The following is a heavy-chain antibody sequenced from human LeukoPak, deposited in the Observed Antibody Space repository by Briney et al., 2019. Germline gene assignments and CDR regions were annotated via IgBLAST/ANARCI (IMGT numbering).Heavy chain of an antibody. J-gene: IGHJ6*03. Sequence: SETLSLTCTVSGGSISSGDYYWSWIRQPPGKGLEWIGYIYYSGSTYYNPSLKSRVTISVDTSKSQFSLKLSSVTAADTAVYYCARVKGPSYYYYYMDVWGKGTTVTVSS. CDR1: GGSISSGDYY. V-gene: IGHV4-30-4*08. CDR3: ARVKGPSYYYYYMDV. CDR2: IYYSGST.